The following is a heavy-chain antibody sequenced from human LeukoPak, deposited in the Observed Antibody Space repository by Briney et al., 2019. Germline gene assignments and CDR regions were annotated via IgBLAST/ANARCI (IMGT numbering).Heavy chain of an antibody. J-gene: IGHJ3*02. CDR2: ISYSGGT. V-gene: IGHV4-59*01. CDR3: ARLNPYYDFWSGYYTGI. Sequence: SETLSLTCTVSGGSISNYYWSWIRQPPGERLEWIGYISYSGGTNYNPSLKSRVTISVDTSKNQFSLKLSSVTAADTAVYYCARLNPYYDFWSGYYTGIWGQGTMVTVSS. CDR1: GGSISNYY. D-gene: IGHD3-3*01.